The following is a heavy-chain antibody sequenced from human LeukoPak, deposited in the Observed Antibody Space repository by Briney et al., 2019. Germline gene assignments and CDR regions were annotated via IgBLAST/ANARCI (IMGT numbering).Heavy chain of an antibody. CDR1: VGSISSYY. D-gene: IGHD3-22*01. V-gene: IGHV4-59*08. CDR2: IYYSGSP. Sequence: SETLSLTCTLSVGSISSYYWSCIREPPGKGVEWIGYIYYSGSPNYNPSLKSRVTISVDTSKNQFSLKLSSVTAADTAVYYCARHVGYYDSSGYYYEGWYFDLWGRGTLVTVSS. J-gene: IGHJ2*01. CDR3: ARHVGYYDSSGYYYEGWYFDL.